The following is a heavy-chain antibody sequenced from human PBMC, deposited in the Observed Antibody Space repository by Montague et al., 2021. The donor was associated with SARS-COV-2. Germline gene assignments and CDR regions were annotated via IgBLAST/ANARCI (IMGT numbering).Heavy chain of an antibody. CDR3: ARDVVSHLGTFDY. CDR1: GDSITYFY. J-gene: IGHJ4*02. V-gene: IGHV4-4*07. D-gene: IGHD2-15*01. Sequence: SETLSLTCTVSGDSITYFYWSWIRRPAGKGLEWIGRVSSSGSTNYNPSLRSRVSMSVDTSKSQFSLELSSVTAADTAVYYCARDVVSHLGTFDYWGRGTLVTVSS. CDR2: VSSSGST.